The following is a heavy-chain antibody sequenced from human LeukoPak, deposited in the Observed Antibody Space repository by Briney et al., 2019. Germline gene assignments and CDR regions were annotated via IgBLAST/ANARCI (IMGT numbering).Heavy chain of an antibody. V-gene: IGHV4-34*01. D-gene: IGHD2-2*01. Sequence: SETLSLTCAVYDRSFSGYYWSWIRQPPGKGLEWIGEINHSGSTNYNPSLKSRVTISLDTSKNQFSLRLSSVTAADTAMYYCVRHPCSSSTCNYYYGMDVWGQGTTVTVSS. CDR2: INHSGST. J-gene: IGHJ6*02. CDR1: DRSFSGYY. CDR3: VRHPCSSSTCNYYYGMDV.